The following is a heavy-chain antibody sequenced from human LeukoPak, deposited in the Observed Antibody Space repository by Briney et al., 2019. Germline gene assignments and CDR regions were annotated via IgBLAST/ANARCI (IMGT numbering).Heavy chain of an antibody. CDR2: IYYSGST. D-gene: IGHD3-10*01. CDR1: GGSISSGGYY. CDR3: ARTKPDYYGSGSYYRPPDY. J-gene: IGHJ4*02. Sequence: SETLSLTCTVSGGSISSGGYYWSWIRQHPGKGLEWIGYIYYSGSTYYNPSLKSRVTISVDTSKNQFSLKLSSVTAADTAVYYCARTKPDYYGSGSYYRPPDYWGQGTLVTVSS. V-gene: IGHV4-31*03.